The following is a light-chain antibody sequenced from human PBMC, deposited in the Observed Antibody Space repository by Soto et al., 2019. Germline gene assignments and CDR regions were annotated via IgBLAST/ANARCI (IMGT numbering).Light chain of an antibody. J-gene: IGKJ2*01. Sequence: EIVMTQSPATLAVSPGERATLSCRASQSVSMNLAWYQQKPGQAPRLLIHGASTRATGIPGRFSGSGSGTEFTLTTSSLLSDDVAVSYYQQYYSWPPYTFGQGTKVEI. CDR3: QQYYSWPPYT. V-gene: IGKV3-15*01. CDR1: QSVSMN. CDR2: GAS.